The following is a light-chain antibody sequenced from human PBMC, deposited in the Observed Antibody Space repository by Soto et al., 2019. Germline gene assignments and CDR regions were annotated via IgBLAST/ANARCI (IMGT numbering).Light chain of an antibody. J-gene: IGKJ1*01. V-gene: IGKV3-15*01. CDR3: QQYNNWPRT. CDR2: GAS. Sequence: EIVMTQSPAPLSVSPGERVTLSCRASQSVGNNLAWYQQKPGQAPRLLIHGASTRATGIPARFSGSGSGTEFTLTISSLQSEDVAVYYCQQYNNWPRTLGQGTKVDIK. CDR1: QSVGNN.